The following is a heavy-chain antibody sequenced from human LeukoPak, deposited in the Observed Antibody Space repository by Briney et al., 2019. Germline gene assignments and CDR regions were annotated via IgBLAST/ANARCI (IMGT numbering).Heavy chain of an antibody. CDR1: GFTFSSYS. D-gene: IGHD3-3*01. V-gene: IGHV3-48*02. J-gene: IGHJ6*02. CDR2: ISSSSSTI. CDR3: ARDQRYYDFWSGYYGMDV. Sequence: GGSLRLSCAASGFTFSSYSMTWVRQAPGKGLEWVSYISSSSSTIYYADSVKGRFTISRDNAKNSLYLQMNSLRDEDTAVYYCARDQRYYDFWSGYYGMDVWGQGTTVTVSS.